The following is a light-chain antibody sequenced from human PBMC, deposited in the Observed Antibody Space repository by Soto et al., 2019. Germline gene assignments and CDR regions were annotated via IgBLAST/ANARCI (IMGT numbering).Light chain of an antibody. Sequence: DIHMTQSPSSLSAFLGDRVTITCRASQGIRGLLAWYQLKPGKAPKSLIYATSTLQDGVPSRFSGNGSETEFTLTISSLQSEDIATYYCQQDNSSPLTFGRGAKVEIK. J-gene: IGKJ4*01. CDR1: QGIRGL. CDR3: QQDNSSPLT. CDR2: ATS. V-gene: IGKV1D-16*01.